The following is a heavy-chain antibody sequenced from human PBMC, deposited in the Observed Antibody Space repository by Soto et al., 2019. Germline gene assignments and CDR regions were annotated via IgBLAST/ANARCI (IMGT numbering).Heavy chain of an antibody. CDR2: VYYSGST. CDR1: GGSISSYY. CDR3: ARDTVTTSDDAFDI. J-gene: IGHJ3*02. D-gene: IGHD4-17*01. Sequence: QVQLQESGPGLVKPSETLSLTCTVSGGSISSYYWTWIRQPPGKRLEWIGYVYYSGSTNYNPSLKSRFTISVDMSKNQFSLKLSSVTAADTAVYYCARDTVTTSDDAFDIWGQGTMVTVSS. V-gene: IGHV4-59*01.